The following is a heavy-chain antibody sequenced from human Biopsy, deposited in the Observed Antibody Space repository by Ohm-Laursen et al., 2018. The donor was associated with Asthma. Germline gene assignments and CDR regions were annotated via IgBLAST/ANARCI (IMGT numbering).Heavy chain of an antibody. CDR1: GFTFGDYC. J-gene: IGHJ1*01. CDR3: ARTFHFWSPYHAEHYQL. Sequence: GSLRLSCTAVGFTFGDYCMSWVRQVPGQGLEWVANITPDGSEKNHVDSLKGRFTISRDNAKNLLFLQMNSLRAEDTAVYYCARTFHFWSPYHAEHYQLWGQGTLVTVSS. CDR2: ITPDGSEK. D-gene: IGHD3-3*01. V-gene: IGHV3-7*01.